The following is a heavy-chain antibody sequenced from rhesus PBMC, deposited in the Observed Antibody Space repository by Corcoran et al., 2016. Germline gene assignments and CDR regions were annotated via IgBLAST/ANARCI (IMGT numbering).Heavy chain of an antibody. Sequence: EVQLVESGGGLVQPGGSLRLSCAASGFTCRDHYMDWVRQAQGKGLEWVSSISSGSGSTTLYPDSVKGRFTISRDNAKNTVYLQMNSLRAEDTAVYYCARQFPTVGFDYWGQGVLVTVSS. J-gene: IGHJ4*01. D-gene: IGHD2-33*01. CDR1: GFTCRDHY. CDR3: ARQFPTVGFDY. V-gene: IGHV3-110*02. CDR2: ISSGSGSTT.